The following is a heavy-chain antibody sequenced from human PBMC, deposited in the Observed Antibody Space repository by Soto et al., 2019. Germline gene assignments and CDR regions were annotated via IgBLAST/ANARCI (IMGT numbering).Heavy chain of an antibody. Sequence: GGSLRLSCAASGFTFSSYAMSWVRQAPGKGLEWVSAISGSGGSTYYADSVKGRFTISRDNSKNTLYLQMNSLRAEDTAVYYCAKDQDFWSGSDPDAFDIWGQGTMVTVSS. J-gene: IGHJ3*02. CDR3: AKDQDFWSGSDPDAFDI. CDR2: ISGSGGST. V-gene: IGHV3-23*01. D-gene: IGHD3-3*01. CDR1: GFTFSSYA.